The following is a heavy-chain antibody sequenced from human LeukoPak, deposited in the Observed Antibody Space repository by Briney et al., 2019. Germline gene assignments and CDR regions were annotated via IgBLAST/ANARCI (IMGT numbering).Heavy chain of an antibody. CDR1: GGSISSYY. CDR3: ARGPEYDFWSGNIYYMDV. Sequence: TSETLSLTCTVSGGSISSYYWSWIRQPPGKGLEWVWYIYYSGSTNYNPSLKSRVTISVDTYKNQFSLKLSSVTAADTAVYYCARGPEYDFWSGNIYYMDVWGKGTTVTVSS. J-gene: IGHJ6*03. CDR2: IYYSGST. D-gene: IGHD3-3*01. V-gene: IGHV4-59*01.